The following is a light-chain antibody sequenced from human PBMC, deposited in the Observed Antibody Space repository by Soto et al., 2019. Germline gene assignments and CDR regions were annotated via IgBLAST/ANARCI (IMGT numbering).Light chain of an antibody. Sequence: DIQMTQSPSSLSASVGDTVTITCRASQRISTYLNWYQQKPGRAPKLLIFGASSLQYGVTSRFRGRGSETEFTLTINNLQSDDFATYFCQQSHSSPRTFGLGTRVEI. J-gene: IGKJ1*01. CDR1: QRISTY. V-gene: IGKV1-39*01. CDR3: QQSHSSPRT. CDR2: GAS.